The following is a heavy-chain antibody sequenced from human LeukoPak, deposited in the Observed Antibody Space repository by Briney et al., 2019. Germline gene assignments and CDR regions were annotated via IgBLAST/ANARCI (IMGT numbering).Heavy chain of an antibody. V-gene: IGHV4-59*01. J-gene: IGHJ3*02. CDR1: GGSISSYY. CDR3: ARRLQPERGRAGEAFDI. D-gene: IGHD3-10*01. CDR2: IYYSGST. Sequence: PSETLSLTCTVSGGSISSYYWSWIRQPPGKGLEWIGYIYYSGSTNYNPSLKSRVTISVDTSKNQFSLKLSSVTAADTAVYYCARRLQPERGRAGEAFDIWGQGTMVTVSS.